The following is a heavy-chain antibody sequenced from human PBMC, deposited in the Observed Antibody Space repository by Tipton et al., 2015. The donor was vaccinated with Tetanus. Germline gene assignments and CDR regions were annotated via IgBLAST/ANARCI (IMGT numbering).Heavy chain of an antibody. J-gene: IGHJ4*02. Sequence: QSGPEVKKPGSSVKISCEISEGTHYISWVRQAPGQGLEWMGIISPESGGTNYAQKFQGRVTMTVDTSTSTVYMDLSRLTSEDTAVYYCARYDSSGVTFDYWSQGTLATVSS. CDR2: ISPESGGT. D-gene: IGHD3-22*01. CDR1: EGTHY. CDR3: ARYDSSGVTFDY. V-gene: IGHV1-46*01.